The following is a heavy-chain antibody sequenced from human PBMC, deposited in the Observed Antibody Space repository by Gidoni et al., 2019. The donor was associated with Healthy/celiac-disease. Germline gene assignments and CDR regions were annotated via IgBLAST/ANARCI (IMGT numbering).Heavy chain of an antibody. CDR2: ISASSSHI. V-gene: IGHV3-21*01. D-gene: IGHD3-9*01. CDR3: ARNYDILSGYPYGAFDI. Sequence: EVQLVESGGGLVKPGGSLRLSCAASGFTFSNYNMNWVRQAPGKGLEWVSSISASSSHIYYADSVKGRFTLSRDNAKSSLYLQMNSLRAEDTAVYFCARNYDILSGYPYGAFDIWGQGTMVTVSS. J-gene: IGHJ3*02. CDR1: GFTFSNYN.